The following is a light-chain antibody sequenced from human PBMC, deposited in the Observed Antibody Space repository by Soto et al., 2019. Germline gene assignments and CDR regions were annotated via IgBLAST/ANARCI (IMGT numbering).Light chain of an antibody. Sequence: EIVMTQSPAALSVSPVDGRTLSCRARQELTTKLAWYQQKPGKAARLLNYGASTRATPIPARFSGSGSGTEFTLTISSLPSEDFGLNYCKQYNTWARTFGQGANVDVK. CDR2: GAS. J-gene: IGKJ1*01. CDR3: KQYNTWART. V-gene: IGKV3-15*01. CDR1: QELTTK.